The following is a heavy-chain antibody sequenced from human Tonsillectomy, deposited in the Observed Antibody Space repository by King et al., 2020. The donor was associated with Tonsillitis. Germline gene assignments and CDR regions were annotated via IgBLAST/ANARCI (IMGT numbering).Heavy chain of an antibody. Sequence: VQLVESGGGLVQPGRSLRLSCAASGFTFDDYAMHWVRQVPGKGLEWVSGISWNSGSITYADSVRGRFTISRDNAKNSLYLQMNSLRAEDTALYYCSKGSNSSCESCWFDSWGQGTLVTVSS. CDR1: GFTFDDYA. J-gene: IGHJ5*01. D-gene: IGHD6-6*01. CDR3: SKGSNSSCESCWFDS. V-gene: IGHV3-9*01. CDR2: ISWNSGSI.